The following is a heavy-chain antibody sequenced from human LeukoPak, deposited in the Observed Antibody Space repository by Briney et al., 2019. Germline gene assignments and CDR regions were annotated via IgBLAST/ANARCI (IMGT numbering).Heavy chain of an antibody. CDR1: GFTFDDYA. CDR3: AKDMGHVGVALD. V-gene: IGHV3-9*01. D-gene: IGHD1-26*01. J-gene: IGHJ4*02. CDR2: ISWNSGSI. Sequence: GGSLRLSCAASGFTFDDYAMHWVRQAPGKGLEWVSGISWNSGSIGYADSVKGRLTISRDNAKNSLYLQMNSLRAEDTALYYCAKDMGHVGVALDWGQGTLVTVSS.